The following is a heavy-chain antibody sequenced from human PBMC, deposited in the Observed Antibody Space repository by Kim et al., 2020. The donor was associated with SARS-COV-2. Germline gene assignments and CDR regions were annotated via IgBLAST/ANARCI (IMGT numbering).Heavy chain of an antibody. CDR3: ARGSLGSSWKRGSFDL. V-gene: IGHV4-34*01. D-gene: IGHD6-13*01. Sequence: SETLSLTCAVYGGSFSGYYWSWIRQPPGKGLEWIGEINHSGSTNYNPSLKSRVTISVDTSKNQFSLKLSSVTAADTAVYYCARGSLGSSWKRGSFDLWGR. J-gene: IGHJ2*01. CDR1: GGSFSGYY. CDR2: INHSGST.